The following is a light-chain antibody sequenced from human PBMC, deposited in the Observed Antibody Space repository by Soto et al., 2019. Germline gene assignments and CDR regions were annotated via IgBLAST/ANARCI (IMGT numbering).Light chain of an antibody. J-gene: IGLJ7*01. Sequence: QSVLTQPASVSGSPGQSITISCTGTSSDVGGYNYVSWYQQHPGKAPKLMIYDVSNRPSGVSNRFSGPKSGNTASLTISGLQAEDEADYFCSSYSSRSAPSAVFGGGTQLTVL. CDR1: SSDVGGYNY. V-gene: IGLV2-14*01. CDR3: SSYSSRSAPSAV. CDR2: DVS.